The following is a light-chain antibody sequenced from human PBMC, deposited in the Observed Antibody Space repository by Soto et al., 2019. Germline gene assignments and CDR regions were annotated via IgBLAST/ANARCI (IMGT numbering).Light chain of an antibody. CDR3: QYYGSSPPWT. CDR1: QSVSSSH. Sequence: EIVLTQSPGTLSLSPGERATLSCRASQSVSSSHLAWYQQKPGQAPVLLIYGASSRAAGIPDRFSGSGTGTDFTITISRMEPEDFGVYDCQYYGSSPPWTVGHGTKVEIK. CDR2: GAS. V-gene: IGKV3-20*01. J-gene: IGKJ1*01.